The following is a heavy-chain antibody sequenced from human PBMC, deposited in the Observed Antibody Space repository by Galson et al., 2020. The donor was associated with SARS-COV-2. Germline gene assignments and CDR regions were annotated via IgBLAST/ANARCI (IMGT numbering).Heavy chain of an antibody. Sequence: GGSLRLSCTASGFTFTNCYMTWIRQAPGKGLEWVSYIGACGGSIFYGDSVNGRFTISRDNANNSVYLEMNSLRPEDTAVYYCAGGHWNLDLWGQGTTVTVSS. J-gene: IGHJ6*02. D-gene: IGHD1-7*01. CDR1: GFTFTNCY. V-gene: IGHV3-11*01. CDR3: AGGHWNLDL. CDR2: IGACGGSI.